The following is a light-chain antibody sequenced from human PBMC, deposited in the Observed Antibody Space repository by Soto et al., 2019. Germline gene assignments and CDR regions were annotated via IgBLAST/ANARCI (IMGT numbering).Light chain of an antibody. J-gene: IGLJ2*01. V-gene: IGLV1-47*01. CDR1: SSNFGRHY. Sequence: QSVLTQPPSASGTPGQRVTISCSGSSSNFGRHYVYWYLQLPGAAPTLLIYKNDKRPSGVPDRFSGSKSGTSASLAISGLRSEDEADYYCAAWDDNLSGLFGGGTKLTVL. CDR3: AAWDDNLSGL. CDR2: KND.